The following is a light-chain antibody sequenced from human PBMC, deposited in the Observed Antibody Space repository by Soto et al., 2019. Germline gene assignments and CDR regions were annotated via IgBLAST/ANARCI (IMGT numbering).Light chain of an antibody. CDR3: ETWDSSLSARYV. J-gene: IGLJ1*01. V-gene: IGLV1-51*01. Sequence: QSVLTQPPSVSAAPGQKVTISCSGSSSNIGNNYVSWYQQLPGTAPKLLIYDNNKRPSGIPDRFSGSKSGTSATLGITGLQTGDEADYYCETWDSSLSARYVFGTGTKVTVL. CDR2: DNN. CDR1: SSNIGNNY.